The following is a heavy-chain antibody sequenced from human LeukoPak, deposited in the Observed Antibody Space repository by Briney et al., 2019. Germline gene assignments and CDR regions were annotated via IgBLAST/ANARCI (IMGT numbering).Heavy chain of an antibody. J-gene: IGHJ3*02. V-gene: IGHV3-74*01. CDR3: ARGSGIAAAGTPVAFDI. CDR2: INSDGYSI. CDR1: GFTFSSYW. Sequence: GGSLRLSCAASGFTFSSYWMHWVRQAPGKGLVWVSRINSDGYSISYADSVKGRFTISRDNAKNTLYLLNSLRAEDTAVYYCARGSGIAAAGTPVAFDIWGQGTMVTVSS. D-gene: IGHD6-13*01.